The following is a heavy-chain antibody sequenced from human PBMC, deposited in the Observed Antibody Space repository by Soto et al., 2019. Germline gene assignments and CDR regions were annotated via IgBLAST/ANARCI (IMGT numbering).Heavy chain of an antibody. V-gene: IGHV3-23*01. Sequence: PGGSLRLSCAASGFTFSSYAMSWVRQAPGKGLEWVSAISGSGGSTYYADSVKGRFTISRDNSKNTLYLQMNSLRAEDTAVYYCAKVLTQFEAAGRFDDEYWGQGNLATVSS. CDR2: ISGSGGST. CDR3: AKVLTQFEAAGRFDDEY. J-gene: IGHJ1*01. D-gene: IGHD6-13*01. CDR1: GFTFSSYA.